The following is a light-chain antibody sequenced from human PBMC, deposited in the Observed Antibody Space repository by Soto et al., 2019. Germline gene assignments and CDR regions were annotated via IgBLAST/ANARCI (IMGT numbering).Light chain of an antibody. Sequence: QSALTQPPSASGSPGQSVTISCTGTSSDVGGYNYVSWYQQHPGKAPKLMISEVSKRPSGVPDRFSGSKSGNSASLTVSGLQAEDEAEYYCSSFAGNKNLVFGGGTKLTVL. V-gene: IGLV2-8*01. J-gene: IGLJ2*01. CDR3: SSFAGNKNLV. CDR1: SSDVGGYNY. CDR2: EVS.